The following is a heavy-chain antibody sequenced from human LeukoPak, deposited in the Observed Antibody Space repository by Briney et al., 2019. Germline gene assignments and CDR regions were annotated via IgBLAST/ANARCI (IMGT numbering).Heavy chain of an antibody. V-gene: IGHV1-2*02. J-gene: IGHJ4*02. D-gene: IGHD1-14*01. CDR1: GYTFTGYY. Sequence: ASVKVSCKASGYTFTGYYMHWVRQAPGQGLEWMGWINPNSGGTNYAQKFQGRVTMTRDTSISTAYMELSGLRSDDTAVYYCARGSATPRRNFIDYWGQGTLVTVSS. CDR3: ARGSATPRRNFIDY. CDR2: INPNSGGT.